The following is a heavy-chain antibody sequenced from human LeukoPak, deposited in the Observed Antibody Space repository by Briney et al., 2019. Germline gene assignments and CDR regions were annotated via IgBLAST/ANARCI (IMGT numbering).Heavy chain of an antibody. CDR1: GFSFSGYG. V-gene: IGHV3-30*03. D-gene: IGHD6-13*01. J-gene: IGHJ4*02. CDR3: ARGPSSNWSGLDF. CDR2: ISYDGSNK. Sequence: GRSLRLSCVASGFSFSGYGIHWVRQAPGKGLEWVAVISYDGSNKYYADSVKGRFTVSRDNAKNTLYLQVNNLRAEDTAVYYCARGPSSNWSGLDFWGQGTLLTVSS.